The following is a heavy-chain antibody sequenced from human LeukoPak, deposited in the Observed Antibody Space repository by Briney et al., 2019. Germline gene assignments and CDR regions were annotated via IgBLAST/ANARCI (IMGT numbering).Heavy chain of an antibody. J-gene: IGHJ1*01. Sequence: ASVKVSCKASGYTFTNYGISWVRQAPGQGLEWMGWISAYNGNTNYAQKLQGRVTMTTDTSTSTAYMELRSLRSDDTAVYYCARDPRRWELLGQMRYFQHWGQGTLVTVSS. CDR3: ARDPRRWELLGQMRYFQH. D-gene: IGHD1-26*01. V-gene: IGHV1-18*01. CDR2: ISAYNGNT. CDR1: GYTFTNYG.